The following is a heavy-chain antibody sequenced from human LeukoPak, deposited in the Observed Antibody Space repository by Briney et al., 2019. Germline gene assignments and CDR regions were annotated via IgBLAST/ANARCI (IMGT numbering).Heavy chain of an antibody. Sequence: ASVKVSCKASGYTFSSYYVHWVRQAPGQGLEWMGMIIPSDGFTSYAQKFQGRVTMTRDMSTSTVYMELSSLRSDDTAVYYCARDVRGPTGYDSSGRDTFDSWGQGTLVTVSS. CDR3: ARDVRGPTGYDSSGRDTFDS. J-gene: IGHJ4*02. D-gene: IGHD3-22*01. CDR1: GYTFSSYY. CDR2: IIPSDGFT. V-gene: IGHV1-46*01.